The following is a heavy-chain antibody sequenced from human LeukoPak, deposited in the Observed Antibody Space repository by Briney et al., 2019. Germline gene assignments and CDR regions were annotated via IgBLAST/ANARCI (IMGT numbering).Heavy chain of an antibody. D-gene: IGHD6-13*01. CDR2: ISSDSSYI. Sequence: PGGSLRLSCAASGFNFNTYTMNWVRQAPGKGLEWVSSISSDSSYIYYADAVHGRFTVSRDNAKYSLYLQMNSLRAEDTAVYYCARDLESDSGIINWGQGTLVTVSS. V-gene: IGHV3-21*01. CDR3: ARDLESDSGIIN. CDR1: GFNFNTYT. J-gene: IGHJ4*02.